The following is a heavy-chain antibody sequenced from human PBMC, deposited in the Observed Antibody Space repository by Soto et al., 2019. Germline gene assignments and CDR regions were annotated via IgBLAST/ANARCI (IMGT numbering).Heavy chain of an antibody. CDR2: ISGSGGST. CDR3: AKVGLLWVARPSGMDV. Sequence: PGGSLRLSCAASGFTFSSYAMSWVRQAPGKGLEWVSAISGSGGSTYYADSVKGRFTISRDNSKNTLYLQMNSLRAEETAVYYCAKVGLLWVARPSGMDVWGQGTTVTVSS. CDR1: GFTFSSYA. J-gene: IGHJ6*02. D-gene: IGHD3-10*01. V-gene: IGHV3-23*01.